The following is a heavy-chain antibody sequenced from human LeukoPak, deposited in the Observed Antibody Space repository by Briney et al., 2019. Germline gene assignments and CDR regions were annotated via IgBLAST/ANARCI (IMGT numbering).Heavy chain of an antibody. CDR2: IRSKAYGGTT. J-gene: IGHJ4*02. Sequence: GGSLRLSCTASGFTFGDYAMSWFRQAPRKGLEWVGFIRSKAYGGTTEYAASVKGRFTISRDDSKSIAYLQMNSLKTEDTAVYYCTRVDYYDSSGYYDYWGQGTLVTVSS. CDR1: GFTFGDYA. D-gene: IGHD3-22*01. CDR3: TRVDYYDSSGYYDY. V-gene: IGHV3-49*03.